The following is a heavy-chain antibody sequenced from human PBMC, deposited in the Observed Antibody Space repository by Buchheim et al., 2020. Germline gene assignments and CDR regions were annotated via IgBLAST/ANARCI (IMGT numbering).Heavy chain of an antibody. J-gene: IGHJ4*02. Sequence: QVQLVESGGGVVKPGRSLRRFCAASGFIFSNFGMHWVRRAPGKGLEWVAVISYDGSVDYYAASVKGRFTISRDNSKNTMWLQMNSLRPEDTAVYYCTKEPLVNTGYYYPHWGQGTL. V-gene: IGHV3-30*18. D-gene: IGHD2/OR15-2a*01. CDR1: GFIFSNFG. CDR3: TKEPLVNTGYYYPH. CDR2: ISYDGSVD.